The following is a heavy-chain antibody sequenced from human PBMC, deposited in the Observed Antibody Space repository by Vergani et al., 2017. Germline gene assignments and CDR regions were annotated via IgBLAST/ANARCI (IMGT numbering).Heavy chain of an antibody. J-gene: IGHJ6*02. CDR3: ETGPGWAYYYDSSGYPNSGNRNV. Sequence: EVQLLESGGGLVQPGGPLRLPCAASGFTFSSYAMSWVRQAPGKGLEWVSAISGSGGSTYYADTVKGRFTISRDNPKNTLYMQMDSLRAVDTAVYYCETGPGWAYYYDSSGYPNSGNRNVWG. V-gene: IGHV3-23*01. CDR2: ISGSGGST. CDR1: GFTFSSYA. D-gene: IGHD3-22*01.